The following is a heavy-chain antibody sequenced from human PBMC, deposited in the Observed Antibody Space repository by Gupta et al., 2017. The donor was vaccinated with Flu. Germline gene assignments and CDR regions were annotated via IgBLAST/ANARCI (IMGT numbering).Heavy chain of an antibody. CDR2: MSGSGIST. J-gene: IGHJ4*02. CDR3: TPSTPGSVTY. Sequence: RNYAMSWVRQAPGKGPEWVSAMSGSGISTYYADSVKGRFTISRDNSNNTLFLQLNSLRAEDTAVYYCTPSTPGSVTYWGQGTLVTVSS. V-gene: IGHV3-23*01. D-gene: IGHD4-4*01. CDR1: RNYA.